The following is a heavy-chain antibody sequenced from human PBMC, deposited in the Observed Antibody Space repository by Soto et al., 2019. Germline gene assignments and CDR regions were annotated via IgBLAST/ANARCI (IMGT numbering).Heavy chain of an antibody. CDR3: ARDQGWYAN. D-gene: IGHD2-8*01. CDR2: IYSGGGT. J-gene: IGHJ4*02. CDR1: GFTVTSGS. Sequence: GGSLRLSCAASGFTVTSGSMSWVRQAPGRGLEWVSVIYSGGGTYYAGSVRGRFTISRDNSKNTLCLQMNSLRAEDTAVYYCARDQGWYANWGQGTLVTVSS. V-gene: IGHV3-53*01.